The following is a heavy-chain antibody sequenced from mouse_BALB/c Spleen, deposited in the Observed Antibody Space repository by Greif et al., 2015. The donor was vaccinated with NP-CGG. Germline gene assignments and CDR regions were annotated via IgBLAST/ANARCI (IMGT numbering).Heavy chain of an antibody. CDR2: IYPGSGST. V-gene: IGHV1S22*01. CDR1: GYTFTSYW. J-gene: IGHJ4*01. CDR3: TRRRGNYAMDY. Sequence: LQESGSELVRPGASVKLSCKASGYTFTSYWMHWVKQRPGQGLEWIGNIYPGSGSTNYDEKFKSKATLTVDTSSSTAYMQLSSLTSEDSAVYYCTRRRGNYAMDYWGQGTSVTVSS.